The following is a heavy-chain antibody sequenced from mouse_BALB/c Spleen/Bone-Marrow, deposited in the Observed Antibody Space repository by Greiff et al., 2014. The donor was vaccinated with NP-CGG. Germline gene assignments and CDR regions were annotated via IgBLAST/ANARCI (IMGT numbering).Heavy chain of an antibody. CDR3: ATYDGYCFDY. D-gene: IGHD2-3*01. V-gene: IGHV3-8*02. CDR2: ISYSGST. J-gene: IGHJ2*01. Sequence: VQLKESGPSLGKTFPTLSPPRFVTGDPLPSGFWNWNPKFPGNKIEYMGYISYSGSTYYNPSLKSRISITRDTSKNQYYLQLNSVTTEDTATYYCATYDGYCFDYWGQGTTLTVSS. CDR1: GDPLPSGF.